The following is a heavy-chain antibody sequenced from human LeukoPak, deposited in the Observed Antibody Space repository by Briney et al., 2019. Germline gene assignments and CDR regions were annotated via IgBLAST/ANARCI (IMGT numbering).Heavy chain of an antibody. CDR1: GYTFTRYG. CDR3: ARVPDGDSYEDY. CDR2: ISAYNGNT. V-gene: IGHV1-18*01. Sequence: ASVKVSCKASGYTFTRYGISWVRQAPGQGLEWMGWISAYNGNTNYPQKLQGRVTLTTDTSTVTAYMELRSLRSDDTAVYYCARVPDGDSYEDYWGQGTLVTVSP. J-gene: IGHJ4*02. D-gene: IGHD5-18*01.